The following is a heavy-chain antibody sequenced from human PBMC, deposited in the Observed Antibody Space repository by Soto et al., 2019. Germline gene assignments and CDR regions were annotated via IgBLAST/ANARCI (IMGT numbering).Heavy chain of an antibody. Sequence: GGSLRLSCAASGFTFSSYAMSWVRQAPGKGLEWVSAISGSGGSTYYADSVKGRFTISRDNSKNTLYLQMNSLRAEDTAVYYCAKDPPTSTWAGTRAKGEKNNWFDPWGQGTLVTVSS. V-gene: IGHV3-23*01. CDR3: AKDPPTSTWAGTRAKGEKNNWFDP. J-gene: IGHJ5*02. CDR1: GFTFSSYA. D-gene: IGHD1-7*01. CDR2: ISGSGGST.